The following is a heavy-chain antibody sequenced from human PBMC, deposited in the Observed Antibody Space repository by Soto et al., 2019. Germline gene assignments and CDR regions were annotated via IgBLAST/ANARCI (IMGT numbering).Heavy chain of an antibody. CDR1: GFTFSTYA. D-gene: IGHD6-13*01. CDR3: AGQYAAAGTHYYYYGMDV. J-gene: IGHJ6*02. CDR2: IWYDGSDK. V-gene: IGHV3-33*01. Sequence: GGSLRLSCAASGFTFSTYAMHWVRQAPGKGLEWVAVIWYDGSDKYYADSVKGRFTISRDNSRNTLYLQMNSLRAEDTAVYYCAGQYAAAGTHYYYYGMDVWGQGTTVTVYS.